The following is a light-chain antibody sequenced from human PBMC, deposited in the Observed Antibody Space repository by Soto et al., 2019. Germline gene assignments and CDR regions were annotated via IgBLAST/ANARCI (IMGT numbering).Light chain of an antibody. J-gene: IGLJ3*02. Sequence: QTVVTHEPSFSVSPGGTVTLTCGLTSGSDSTTYSPSWYQQTPGQAPRTLIYSTTTRSSGVPDRFSCSILGDKAALTITGAQADDESDYYCVLYMGSGISVFGGGTKVTVL. CDR2: STT. CDR1: SGSDSTTYS. V-gene: IGLV8-61*01. CDR3: VLYMGSGISV.